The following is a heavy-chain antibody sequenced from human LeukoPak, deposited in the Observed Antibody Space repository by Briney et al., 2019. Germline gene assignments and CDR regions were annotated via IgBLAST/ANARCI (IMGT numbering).Heavy chain of an antibody. D-gene: IGHD3-10*01. CDR3: ARDRYYGSGSYDY. CDR1: GGSLSAYF. Sequence: SETLSLTCTVSGGSLSAYFWSWIRQPPGKGLEWIGYIYYSGSTYYNPSPKSRVTMSVDTSKNQFSLKLSSVTAADTAVYYCARDRYYGSGSYDYWGQGTLVTVSS. CDR2: IYYSGST. V-gene: IGHV4-59*06. J-gene: IGHJ4*02.